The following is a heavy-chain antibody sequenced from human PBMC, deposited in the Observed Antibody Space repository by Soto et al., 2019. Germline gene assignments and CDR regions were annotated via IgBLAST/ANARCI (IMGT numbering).Heavy chain of an antibody. Sequence: PGGSLRLSCAASGFTFSNYWMSWVRQAPGKGLQWVANIKQDGTEKYYVDSVKGRFTISRDNAKNSLYLQINSLRAEDTAVYYCAIWARGGYYAAPFDYWGQGTLVTVSS. CDR1: GFTFSNYW. V-gene: IGHV3-7*02. J-gene: IGHJ4*02. CDR2: IKQDGTEK. D-gene: IGHD3-22*01. CDR3: AIWARGGYYAAPFDY.